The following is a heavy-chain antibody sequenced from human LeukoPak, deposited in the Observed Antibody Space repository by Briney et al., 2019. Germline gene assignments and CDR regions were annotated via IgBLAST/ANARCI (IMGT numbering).Heavy chain of an antibody. CDR2: IKSKADGETT. V-gene: IGHV3-15*01. D-gene: IGHD4/OR15-4a*01. J-gene: IGHJ4*02. CDR1: RFTFSNAW. Sequence: PGGSLRLXCAASRFTFSNAWMNWVRQAPGKGLEWVGRIKSKADGETTDYAAPVKGRFTISRDDSNNMVYLQMNSLKIEDTAVYYCAIDEPNYAPYDFDYWGQGTLVTVSS. CDR3: AIDEPNYAPYDFDY.